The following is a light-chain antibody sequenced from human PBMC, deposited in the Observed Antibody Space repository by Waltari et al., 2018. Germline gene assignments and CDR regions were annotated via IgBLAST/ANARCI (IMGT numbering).Light chain of an antibody. CDR3: QQSHSVPYT. CDR2: GAS. V-gene: IGKV1-39*01. J-gene: IGKJ2*01. Sequence: DIQVTQSPSTLSASVGDRVTITCRASQSIVVWLAWYQQKPGKAPRLLIYGASNLQSGVPSRFSGSGSETDYTLIISSLQPEDSASYFCQQSHSVPYTFGQETKLVIK. CDR1: QSIVVW.